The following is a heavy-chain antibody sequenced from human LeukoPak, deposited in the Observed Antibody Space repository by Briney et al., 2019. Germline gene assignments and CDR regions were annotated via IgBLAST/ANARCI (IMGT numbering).Heavy chain of an antibody. CDR2: IYYSGST. CDR1: GGSISSYY. D-gene: IGHD1-1*01. CDR3: ARDPTGTYVDY. Sequence: PSETLSLTCTVTGGSISSYYWSSTRQPPGNGLEWIGYIYYSGSTNYNPSLKSRVTISVDTSKNQFSLELSSVTAADTVVYYCARDPTGTYVDYWGEGSLVTVSS. J-gene: IGHJ4*02. V-gene: IGHV4-59*01.